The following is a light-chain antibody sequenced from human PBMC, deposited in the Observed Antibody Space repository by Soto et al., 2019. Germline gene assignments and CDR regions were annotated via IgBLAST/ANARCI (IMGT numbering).Light chain of an antibody. CDR3: QQYNSWPPWT. J-gene: IGKJ1*01. CDR1: QSVSSD. V-gene: IGKV3-15*01. Sequence: EIVMTQSPATLSVSPGERATLSCRASQSVSSDLAWYQQKPGQAPRLLIYGASTRATGIPARFSGSGSGTDFTLTISSLQSEDFAVYYCQQYNSWPPWTFGQGTTVEIK. CDR2: GAS.